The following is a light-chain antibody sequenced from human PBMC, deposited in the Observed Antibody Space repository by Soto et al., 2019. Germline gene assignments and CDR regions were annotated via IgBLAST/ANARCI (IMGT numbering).Light chain of an antibody. Sequence: DIQMTQSPSSVSASVGDRVTITCRASPGISSWLAWYQQKPGKAPNLLIYSASSLHSGVPSRFSGSGSGTEFTLTISSLRPEDSATYYCQQANSLPLTFGGGTKVEIK. V-gene: IGKV1-12*01. J-gene: IGKJ4*01. CDR3: QQANSLPLT. CDR2: SAS. CDR1: PGISSW.